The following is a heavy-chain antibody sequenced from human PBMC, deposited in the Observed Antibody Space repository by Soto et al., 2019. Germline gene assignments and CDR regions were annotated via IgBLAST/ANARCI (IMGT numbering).Heavy chain of an antibody. J-gene: IGHJ6*02. D-gene: IGHD6-19*01. CDR2: ISAYNGNT. V-gene: IGHV1-18*01. Sequence: ASVKVSCKASGYTFTSYGISWVRQAPGQGLEWMGWISAYNGNTNYAQKLQGRVTMTTDTSTSTAYMELRSLRADETAVYYCSRDIKVAGAYYYYYYGMDVWGQGTTVTVSS. CDR3: SRDIKVAGAYYYYYYGMDV. CDR1: GYTFTSYG.